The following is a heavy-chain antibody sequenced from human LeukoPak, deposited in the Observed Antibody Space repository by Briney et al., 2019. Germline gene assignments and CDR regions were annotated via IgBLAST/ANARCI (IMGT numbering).Heavy chain of an antibody. CDR2: ISGSGGST. Sequence: GGSLRLSCAASGFTFSSHAISWVRQAPGKGLEWVSGISGSGGSTYYADSVKGRFTISRDNSKNTLYLQMNSLRAEDTAVYYCAKDHWATTASVCDYWGQGTLVTVSS. CDR3: AKDHWATTASVCDY. V-gene: IGHV3-23*01. D-gene: IGHD3-16*01. J-gene: IGHJ4*02. CDR1: GFTFSSHA.